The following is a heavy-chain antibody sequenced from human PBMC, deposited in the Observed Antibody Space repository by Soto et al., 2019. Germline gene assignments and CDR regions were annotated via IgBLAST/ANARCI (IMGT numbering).Heavy chain of an antibody. CDR1: GFTFSSDS. CDR2: ISSSSSTI. V-gene: IGHV3-48*01. J-gene: IGHJ6*02. Sequence: QPGGSLRLSCAASGFTFSSDSMNWVRQAPGKGLEWVSYISSSSSTIYYADSVKGRFTISRDNAKNTLYLQMNSLRAEDTAVYYCAREGGSGSYYPSPGDYYYYYGMDVWGQGTTVTVSS. D-gene: IGHD3-10*01. CDR3: AREGGSGSYYPSPGDYYYYYGMDV.